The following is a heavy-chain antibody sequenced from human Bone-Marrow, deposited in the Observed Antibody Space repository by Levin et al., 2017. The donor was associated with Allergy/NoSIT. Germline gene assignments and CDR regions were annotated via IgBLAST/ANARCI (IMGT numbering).Heavy chain of an antibody. Sequence: SCAASGFTFSNYEMNWVRQAPGKGLEWVSYISDSGTTTFYADSVKGRFTISRDNAKNSLYLQMQSLTAEDTAVYYCGRDPLDGPIDYWGQGTLVTDSS. J-gene: IGHJ4*02. CDR2: ISDSGTTT. CDR3: GRDPLDGPIDY. CDR1: GFTFSNYE. V-gene: IGHV3-48*03.